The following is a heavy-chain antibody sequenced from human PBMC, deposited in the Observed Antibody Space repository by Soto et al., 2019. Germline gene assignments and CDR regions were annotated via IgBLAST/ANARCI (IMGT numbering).Heavy chain of an antibody. CDR1: GYTCTSYY. CDR2: INPSGGST. Sequence: ASVKVCCKASGYTCTSYYMHWVRQAPGQGIERMGIINPSGGSTSYAQKFQGRVTMTRDTSTSTVYMELSSQRSEDTAVYYCASDNTAIRLFDYWGQGPLVTVSS. J-gene: IGHJ4*02. V-gene: IGHV1-46*03. D-gene: IGHD5-18*01. CDR3: ASDNTAIRLFDY.